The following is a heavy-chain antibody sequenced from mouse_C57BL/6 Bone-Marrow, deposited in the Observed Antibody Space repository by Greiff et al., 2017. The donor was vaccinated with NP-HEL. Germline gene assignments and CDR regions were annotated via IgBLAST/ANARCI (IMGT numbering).Heavy chain of an antibody. CDR3: TQGEFDY. CDR2: IDPENGDT. Sequence: EVQLQQSGAELVRPGASVKLSCTASGFNIKDDYMHWVKQRPEQGLEWIGWIDPENGDTEYASKFQGKATITADTSSNTAYLQLSSLTSEDTAVYYFTQGEFDYWGQGTTLTVSS. J-gene: IGHJ2*01. V-gene: IGHV14-4*01. CDR1: GFNIKDDY.